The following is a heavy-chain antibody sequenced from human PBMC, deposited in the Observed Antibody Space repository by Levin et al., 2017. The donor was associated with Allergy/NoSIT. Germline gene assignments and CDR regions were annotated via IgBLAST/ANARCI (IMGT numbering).Heavy chain of an antibody. Sequence: GASVKVSCKASGGTFSSYAISWVRQAPGQGLEWMGRIIPILGIANYAQKFQGRVTITADKSTSTAYMELSSLRSEDTAVYYCARGEWQQPPDYWGQGTLVTVSS. CDR3: ARGEWQQPPDY. V-gene: IGHV1-69*04. CDR2: IIPILGIA. CDR1: GGTFSSYA. J-gene: IGHJ4*02. D-gene: IGHD6-13*01.